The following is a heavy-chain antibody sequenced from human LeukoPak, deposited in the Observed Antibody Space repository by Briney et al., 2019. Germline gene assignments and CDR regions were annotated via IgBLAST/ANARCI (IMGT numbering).Heavy chain of an antibody. V-gene: IGHV4-39*01. CDR1: GGSISSSSYY. J-gene: IGHJ3*02. CDR3: ARHLRSPDAFDI. Sequence: SSETLSLTCTVSGGSISSSSYYWGWIRQPPGKGLEWIGNIYYSGSTYYNPSLESRVTISVDTSKNQFSLKLSSVTAADTAVYYCARHLRSPDAFDIWGQGTMVTVSS. CDR2: IYYSGST.